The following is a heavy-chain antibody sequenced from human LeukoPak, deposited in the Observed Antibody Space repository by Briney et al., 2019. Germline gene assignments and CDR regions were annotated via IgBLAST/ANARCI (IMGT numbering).Heavy chain of an antibody. D-gene: IGHD3-22*01. CDR2: ISGSGGST. CDR3: AKDTHPVRPDYYDSSGTLIDY. V-gene: IGHV3-23*01. J-gene: IGHJ4*02. Sequence: PGGSLRLSCAASGFTSSSYAMSWVRQAPGKGLEWVSAISGSGGSTYYADSVKGRFTISRDNSKNTLYLQMNSLRAEDTAVYYCAKDTHPVRPDYYDSSGTLIDYWGQGTLVTVSS. CDR1: GFTSSSYA.